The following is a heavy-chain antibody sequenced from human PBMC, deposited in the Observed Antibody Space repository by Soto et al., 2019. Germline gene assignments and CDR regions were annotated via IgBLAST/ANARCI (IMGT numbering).Heavy chain of an antibody. CDR1: GGSISSGDYY. V-gene: IGHV4-30-4*01. D-gene: IGHD4-17*01. CDR3: ARARGGDYGDYVEDFDY. Sequence: PSETLSLTCTVSGGSISSGDYYWSWIRQPPGKGLEWIGYIYYSGSTYYNPSLKSRVTISVDTSKNQFSLKLSSVTAADTAVYHCARARGGDYGDYVEDFDYWGQGTLVTVSS. CDR2: IYYSGST. J-gene: IGHJ4*02.